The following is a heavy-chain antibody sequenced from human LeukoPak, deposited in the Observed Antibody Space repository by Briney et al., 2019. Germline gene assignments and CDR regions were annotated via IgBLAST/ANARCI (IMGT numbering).Heavy chain of an antibody. CDR1: GFTFSDYY. CDR2: ISSSGSTI. V-gene: IGHV3-11*01. Sequence: GGSLRLSCAASGFTFSDYYMSWIRQAPGTGLERVSYISSSGSTIYYADSVKGRFTISRDNAKNSLYLQMNSLRAEDTAVYYCARYDKLSDAFDIWGQGTMVTVSS. CDR3: ARYDKLSDAFDI. D-gene: IGHD3-22*01. J-gene: IGHJ3*02.